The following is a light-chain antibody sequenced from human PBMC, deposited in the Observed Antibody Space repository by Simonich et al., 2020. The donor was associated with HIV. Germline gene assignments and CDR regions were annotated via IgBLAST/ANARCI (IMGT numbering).Light chain of an antibody. CDR2: AAS. Sequence: DIPMTQSPSSLSASVGNRVTITCRASHSISTYVNWYQQKPGKAPNLLIYAASSLQGGVPSRYSGSGSGTHFTLIISSLQPEDFATYYCQQSHYTPFTFGQGTKLEIK. V-gene: IGKV1-39*01. J-gene: IGKJ2*01. CDR3: QQSHYTPFT. CDR1: HSISTY.